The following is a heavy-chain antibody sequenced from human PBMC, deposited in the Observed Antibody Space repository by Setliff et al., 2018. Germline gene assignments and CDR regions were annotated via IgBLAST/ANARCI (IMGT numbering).Heavy chain of an antibody. CDR2: IYTSGST. D-gene: IGHD4-4*01. Sequence: SETLSLTCTVSGGSISSGSYYWSWIRQPAGKGLEWIGRIYTSGSTNYNPSLKSRVTISVDTSKNQFSLKLSSVTAADTAVYYCASWGTVTLFDYWGQGTLVTVSS. V-gene: IGHV4-61*02. J-gene: IGHJ4*02. CDR3: ASWGTVTLFDY. CDR1: GGSISSGSYY.